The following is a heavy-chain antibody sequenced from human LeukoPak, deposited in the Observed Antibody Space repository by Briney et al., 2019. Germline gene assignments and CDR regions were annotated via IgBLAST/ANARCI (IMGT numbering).Heavy chain of an antibody. CDR2: VWYDGATQ. V-gene: IGHV3-33*06. Sequence: GGSLRLSCAASGFTFSNYGMHWVRQAPGKGLERVAIVWYDGATQYYIDSVRGRFTISRDNSKNTLYLQMDSLRAEDTAVYYCAKSSTSVLFDYWGQGTLVTVSS. D-gene: IGHD2-2*01. CDR1: GFTFSNYG. J-gene: IGHJ4*02. CDR3: AKSSTSVLFDY.